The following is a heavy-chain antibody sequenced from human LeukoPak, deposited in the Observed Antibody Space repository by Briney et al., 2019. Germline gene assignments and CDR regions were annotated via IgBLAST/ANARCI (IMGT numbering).Heavy chain of an antibody. J-gene: IGHJ4*02. D-gene: IGHD3-22*01. Sequence: PGGSLRLSCAASGFTVSSNYMSWVRQAPGKGLEWVSVIYSGGSTYYADSVKGRFTISRDNSKNTLYLQMNSLRAEDTAVYYCARGQHYYDSSGYYSYFDYWGQGTLVTVSS. CDR3: ARGQHYYDSSGYYSYFDY. CDR1: GFTVSSNY. CDR2: IYSGGST. V-gene: IGHV3-53*01.